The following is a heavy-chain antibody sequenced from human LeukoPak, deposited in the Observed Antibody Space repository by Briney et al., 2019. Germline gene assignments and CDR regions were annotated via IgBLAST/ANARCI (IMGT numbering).Heavy chain of an antibody. CDR1: GFTVSSNY. J-gene: IGHJ4*02. D-gene: IGHD3-10*01. CDR3: ARVSVLLWFGELEDY. CDR2: IYSGGST. V-gene: IGHV3-66*01. Sequence: GGSLRLSCAASGFTVSSNYMSWVRQAPRKGLEWVSVIYSGGSTYYADSVKGRFTISRDNSKNTLYLQMNSLRAEDTAVYYCARVSVLLWFGELEDYWGQGTLVTVSS.